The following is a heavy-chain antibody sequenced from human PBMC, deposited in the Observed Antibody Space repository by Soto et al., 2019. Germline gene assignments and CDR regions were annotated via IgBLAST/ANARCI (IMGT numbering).Heavy chain of an antibody. J-gene: IGHJ5*02. D-gene: IGHD6-13*01. CDR3: ARDIAATGTRWFDP. V-gene: IGHV1-18*04. Sequence: QVQLVQSGAEVKKPGASVKVSCKASGYTFTSYGISWVRQAPGQGLEWMGWISADNGNTKYAQKVQGRVTMTTDTSTSTAYMELRSLRSDDTAVYFCARDIAATGTRWFDPWGQGTLVTVSS. CDR1: GYTFTSYG. CDR2: ISADNGNT.